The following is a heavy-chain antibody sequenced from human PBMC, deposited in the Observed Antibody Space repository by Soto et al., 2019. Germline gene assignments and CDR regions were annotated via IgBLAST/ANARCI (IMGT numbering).Heavy chain of an antibody. CDR1: GGSISSGGYY. V-gene: IGHV4-31*03. J-gene: IGHJ6*02. CDR3: ARATCSSTSCYVFHYYYYYGMDV. Sequence: PSETLSLTCTVSGGSISSGGYYWSWIRQHPGKGLEWIGYIYYSGSTYYNPSLKSRVTISVGTSKNQFSLKLSSVTAADTAVYYCARATCSSTSCYVFHYYYYYGMDVWGQGTTVTVSS. CDR2: IYYSGST. D-gene: IGHD2-2*01.